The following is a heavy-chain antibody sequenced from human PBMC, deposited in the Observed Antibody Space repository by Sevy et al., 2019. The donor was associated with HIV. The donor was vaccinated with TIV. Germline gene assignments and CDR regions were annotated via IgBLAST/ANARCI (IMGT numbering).Heavy chain of an antibody. D-gene: IGHD2-2*01. CDR1: GLTFSSYW. J-gene: IGHJ1*01. V-gene: IGHV3-7*01. CDR2: INQGGSQE. Sequence: GGSLRLSCAASGLTFSSYWMTWVRQAPGKGLEWVANINQGGSQEYYVDSVKGRFTNSRDNAKNSLYLQINSLRAEDTAVYYCATILPAGVPAEYFQHWGQGTLVTVSS. CDR3: ATILPAGVPAEYFQH.